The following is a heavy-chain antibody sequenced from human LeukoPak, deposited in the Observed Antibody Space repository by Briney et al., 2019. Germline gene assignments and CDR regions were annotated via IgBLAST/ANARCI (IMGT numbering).Heavy chain of an antibody. Sequence: SETLSLTCAVYGGSFSGYYWSWIRQPPGKGLEWIGEINHSGSTNYNPSFKSRVTISVGTSKNQFSLKLSSVTAADTAVYYCARVGTMVRGVIITPLYYFDYWGQGTLVTVSS. J-gene: IGHJ4*02. CDR3: ARVGTMVRGVIITPLYYFDY. V-gene: IGHV4-34*01. D-gene: IGHD3-10*01. CDR2: INHSGST. CDR1: GGSFSGYY.